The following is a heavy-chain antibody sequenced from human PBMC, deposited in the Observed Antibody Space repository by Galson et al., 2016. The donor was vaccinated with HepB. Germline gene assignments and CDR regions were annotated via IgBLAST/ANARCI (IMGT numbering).Heavy chain of an antibody. Sequence: SETLSLTCTVSGGSVSSGSYYWSWIRQPPGKGLEWIGYIYYSGSTNYNPSLKSRVTISVDTSKNQFSLKLSSVTAADTAVYYCAREWERDDLLTGDYPWWYFDLWGRGTLVTVSS. D-gene: IGHD3-9*01. V-gene: IGHV4-61*01. CDR2: IYYSGST. CDR3: AREWERDDLLTGDYPWWYFDL. CDR1: GGSVSSGSYY. J-gene: IGHJ2*01.